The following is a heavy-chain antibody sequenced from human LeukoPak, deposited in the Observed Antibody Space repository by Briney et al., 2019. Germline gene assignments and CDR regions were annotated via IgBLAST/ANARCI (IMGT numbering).Heavy chain of an antibody. D-gene: IGHD2-15*01. V-gene: IGHV4-59*01. CDR1: GGSISSYY. CDR2: IFYSGTT. CDR3: ASVRYCSGGSCYSIFDY. Sequence: SETLSLTCTVSGGSISSYYWSWIRQPPGKGLEWIGFIFYSGTTNYNPSLKSRVTISVDTSKNQFSLKLSSVTAADTAVYYCASVRYCSGGSCYSIFDYWGQGTLVTVSS. J-gene: IGHJ4*02.